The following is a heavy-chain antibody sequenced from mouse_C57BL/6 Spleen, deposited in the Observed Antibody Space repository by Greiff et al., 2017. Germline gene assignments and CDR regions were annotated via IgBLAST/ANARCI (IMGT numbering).Heavy chain of an antibody. V-gene: IGHV2-3*01. J-gene: IGHJ3*01. D-gene: IGHD1-1*01. CDR1: GFSLTSYG. CDR3: AKLTTVVETGWFAY. Sequence: VHLVESGPGLVAPSQSLSITCTVSGFSLTSYGVSWVRQPPGKGLEWLGVIWGDGSTNYHSALISRLSISKDNSKSQVFLKLNSLQTDDTATYYCAKLTTVVETGWFAYWGQGTLVTVSA. CDR2: IWGDGST.